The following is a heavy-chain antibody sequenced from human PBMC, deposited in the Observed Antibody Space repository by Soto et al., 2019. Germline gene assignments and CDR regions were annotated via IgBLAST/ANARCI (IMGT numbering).Heavy chain of an antibody. D-gene: IGHD1-20*01. CDR3: AREGHRNWHAVPHDY. J-gene: IGHJ4*02. CDR1: GFTFSSYA. CDR2: ISYDGSNK. Sequence: QVQLVESGGGVVQPGRSLRLSCAASGFTFSSYAMHWVRQAPGKGLEWVAVISYDGSNKYYADSVKGRFTISRDNSKNTLYLQMNSLRAEDTAVYYCAREGHRNWHAVPHDYWGQGTLVTVSS. V-gene: IGHV3-30-3*01.